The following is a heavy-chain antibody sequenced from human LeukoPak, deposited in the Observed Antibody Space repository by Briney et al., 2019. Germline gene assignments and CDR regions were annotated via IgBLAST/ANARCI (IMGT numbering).Heavy chain of an antibody. J-gene: IGHJ4*02. CDR2: INPNSGGT. CDR3: AREGAGDRWLHWAFDY. Sequence: GASVKVSCKASGYTFTGYYMHWVRQAPGQGLEWMGWINPNSGGTNYAQKFQGRVTMTRDTSISTAYMELSRLRSDDTAVYYCAREGAGDRWLHWAFDYWGQGTLVTVSS. V-gene: IGHV1-2*02. CDR1: GYTFTGYY. D-gene: IGHD5-24*01.